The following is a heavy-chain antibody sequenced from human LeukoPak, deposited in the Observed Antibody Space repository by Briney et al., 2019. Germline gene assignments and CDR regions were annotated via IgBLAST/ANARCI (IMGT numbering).Heavy chain of an antibody. Sequence: PGGSLRLSCAASGYTFSSYSMNWVRQAPGTGLEWVSSISSSSSYIYYADSVKGRFTISRDNAKNSLYLQMNSLRAEDTAVYYCAGTGNHDAFDIWGQGTMVTVSS. J-gene: IGHJ3*02. CDR3: AGTGNHDAFDI. D-gene: IGHD1-14*01. CDR1: GYTFSSYS. CDR2: ISSSSSYI. V-gene: IGHV3-21*01.